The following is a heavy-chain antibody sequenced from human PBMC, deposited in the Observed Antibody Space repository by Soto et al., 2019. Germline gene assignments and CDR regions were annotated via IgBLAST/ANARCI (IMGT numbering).Heavy chain of an antibody. V-gene: IGHV3-74*01. CDR1: GFTFSTFW. CDR2: INSDGSST. J-gene: IGHJ4*02. CDR3: ARDFEY. Sequence: EVQLVESGGGLVQPGGSLRLSCEASGFTFSTFWMHWVRQAPGKGLVWVSRINSDGSSTNYADSVKGRVTISRDNAKNTLSLQPNRLSPVATAGYYRARDFEYWGPGTLVTVSS.